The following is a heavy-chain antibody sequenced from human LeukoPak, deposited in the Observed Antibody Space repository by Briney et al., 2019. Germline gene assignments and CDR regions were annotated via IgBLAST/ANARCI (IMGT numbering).Heavy chain of an antibody. CDR2: IWYDGSNK. J-gene: IGHJ4*02. D-gene: IGHD3-22*01. CDR1: GFTFSSYG. CDR3: ARDWSPYDSSGYPCL. Sequence: PGRSLRLSCAASGFTFSSYGMHGVRQAPGKGLEWVAVIWYDGSNKYYADSVKGRFTISRDNSKNTLYLQMNSLRAEDTAVYYCARDWSPYDSSGYPCLWGQGTLVTVSS. V-gene: IGHV3-33*01.